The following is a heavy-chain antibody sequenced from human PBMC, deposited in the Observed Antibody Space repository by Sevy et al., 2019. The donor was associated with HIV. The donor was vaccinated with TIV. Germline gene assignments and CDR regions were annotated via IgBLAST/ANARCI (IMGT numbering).Heavy chain of an antibody. D-gene: IGHD3-10*01. Sequence: GGSLRLSCAASGFTFSSYAMRWVRQAPGKGLEWVSAISYSGDSTYYGDSVKGRFTISRDNSKNTLYLQMNSLRAEDTAVYYCAKVGTMVQGAAPFDYWGQGTLVTVSS. V-gene: IGHV3-23*01. J-gene: IGHJ4*02. CDR3: AKVGTMVQGAAPFDY. CDR1: GFTFSSYA. CDR2: ISYSGDST.